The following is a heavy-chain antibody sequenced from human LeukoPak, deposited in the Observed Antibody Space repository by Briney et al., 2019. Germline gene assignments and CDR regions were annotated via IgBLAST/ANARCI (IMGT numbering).Heavy chain of an antibody. J-gene: IGHJ4*02. CDR3: ARHLNNCGDDCYIFDY. Sequence: ASETLSLTCTVSGGSISSTSYYWGWIRQPPGKGLEWIGSVYYSGSTYYNPSLKSRVTISVDTSKNQFSLKLSSVTAAETAVYYCARHLNNCGDDCYIFDYWGQGTLVTVSS. V-gene: IGHV4-39*01. CDR2: VYYSGST. D-gene: IGHD2-21*01. CDR1: GGSISSTSYY.